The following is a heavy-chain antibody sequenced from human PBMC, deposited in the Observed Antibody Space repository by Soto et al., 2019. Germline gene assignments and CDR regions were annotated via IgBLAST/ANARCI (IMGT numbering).Heavy chain of an antibody. D-gene: IGHD2-2*02. Sequence: ASVKVSCKASGYTFTSYGISCVRQAPGQGLEWMGWISAYNGNANYAQNLQGTLTMTTDTSTSTAYMELRSLRSDDTAVYYCGRDFSVRAGIFIRRNWFHPCSGANLVTICS. CDR1: GYTFTSYG. V-gene: IGHV1-18*04. CDR2: ISAYNGNA. J-gene: IGHJ5*02. CDR3: GRDFSVRAGIFIRRNWFHP.